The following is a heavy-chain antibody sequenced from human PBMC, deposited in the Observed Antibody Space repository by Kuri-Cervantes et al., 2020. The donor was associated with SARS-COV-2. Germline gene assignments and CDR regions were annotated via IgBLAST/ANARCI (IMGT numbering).Heavy chain of an antibody. CDR2: IYTSGST. CDR3: ARSGSYPYYYYYMDV. CDR1: GGSISSSSYY. J-gene: IGHJ6*03. V-gene: IGHV4-39*07. Sequence: SETLSLTCTVSGGSISSSSYYWGWIRQPPGKGLEWIGSIYTSGSTNYNPSLKSRVTMSVDTSKNQFSLKLSSVTAADTAVYYCARSGSYPYYYYYMDVWGKGTTVTVSS. D-gene: IGHD1-26*01.